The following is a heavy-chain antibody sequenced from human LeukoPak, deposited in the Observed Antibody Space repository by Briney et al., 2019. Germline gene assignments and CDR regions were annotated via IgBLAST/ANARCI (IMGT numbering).Heavy chain of an antibody. Sequence: SETLSLTCTVSGGSISTPTYYWGWIRQPPGRGLEWIGSIHYTGNTNYNPSLKSRVTMSVDTSKTLFSLKLSSVTAADTAVYYCARLYWNYKSLGYWGQGTLVTVSS. D-gene: IGHD1-7*01. J-gene: IGHJ4*02. CDR2: IHYTGNT. CDR1: GGSISTPTYY. V-gene: IGHV4-39*02. CDR3: ARLYWNYKSLGY.